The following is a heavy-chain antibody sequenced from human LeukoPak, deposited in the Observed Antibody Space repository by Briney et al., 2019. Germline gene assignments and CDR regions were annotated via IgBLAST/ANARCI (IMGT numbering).Heavy chain of an antibody. CDR2: ISAYNGNT. Sequence: ASVKVSCKASGYTFTSYGISWVRQAPGQGLEWMGWISAYNGNTNYAQKLQGRVTMTTDTSTSTACMELRSLRSDDTAVYYCARGSSNGADWNVLRFLEWLPHFDYWGQGTLVTVSS. CDR3: ARGSSNGADWNVLRFLEWLPHFDY. V-gene: IGHV1-18*01. J-gene: IGHJ4*02. CDR1: GYTFTSYG. D-gene: IGHD3-3*01.